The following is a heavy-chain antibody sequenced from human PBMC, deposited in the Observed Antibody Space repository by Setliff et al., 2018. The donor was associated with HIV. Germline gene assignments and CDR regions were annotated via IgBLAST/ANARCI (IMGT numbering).Heavy chain of an antibody. J-gene: IGHJ4*01. CDR1: GFTFSNSA. CDR3: AREVAADGTYFDY. Sequence: GESLKISCAASGFTFSNSAMHWVRQAPGRGLGWVAGISYDGSNKYYTDSVKGRFTISRDNSKNTLYLQMNSLRAEDSAVYYCAREVAADGTYFDYWGQGALVTV. D-gene: IGHD6-13*01. V-gene: IGHV3-30*04. CDR2: ISYDGSNK.